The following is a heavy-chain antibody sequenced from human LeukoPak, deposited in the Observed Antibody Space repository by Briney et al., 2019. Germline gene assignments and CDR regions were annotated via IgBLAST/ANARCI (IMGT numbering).Heavy chain of an antibody. J-gene: IGHJ6*03. Sequence: SETLSLTCTVSGGSISSGSYYWSWIRQPAGKGLEWIGRIYTSGSTNHNPSLKSRVTISVDTSKNQFSLKLSSVTAADTALYYCARDSLLPSAMCYYYMDVWGKGTTVTVSS. CDR2: IYTSGST. CDR3: ARDSLLPSAMCYYYMDV. CDR1: GGSISSGSYY. D-gene: IGHD2-2*01. V-gene: IGHV4-61*02.